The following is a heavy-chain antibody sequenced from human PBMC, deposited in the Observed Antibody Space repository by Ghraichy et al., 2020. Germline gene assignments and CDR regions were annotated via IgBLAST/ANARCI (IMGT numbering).Heavy chain of an antibody. CDR1: GASVSSSYF. V-gene: IGHV4-61*01. Sequence: SETLSLTCTVSGASVSSSYFYNWIRQPPGKGLEWIAYVSNSGSTIYNPSLKSRVTISVHTSKNQFSLNLSSVTAADTAVYYCASRTLGYCSSHSGSGGMDVWGQGTTVTVSS. CDR3: ASRTLGYCSSHSGSGGMDV. CDR2: VSNSGST. J-gene: IGHJ6*02. D-gene: IGHD2-2*01.